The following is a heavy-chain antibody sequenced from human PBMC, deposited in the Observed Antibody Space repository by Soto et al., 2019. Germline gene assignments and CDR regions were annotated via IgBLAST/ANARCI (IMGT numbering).Heavy chain of an antibody. D-gene: IGHD1-26*01. J-gene: IGHJ4*02. CDR2: GFWDGGE. CDR3: TQVYGSGSWGWYFHS. CDR1: GFSLTTTGVG. V-gene: IGHV2-5*02. Sequence: QITLRESGPSLVKPTETLTLTCTFSGFSLTTTGVGVGWIRQPPGKAREWLAVGFWDGGERYSPSLKSRVTITKDTSKDQVVLTMTNMDPADTATYYCTQVYGSGSWGWYFHSWGQGTLVTVSS.